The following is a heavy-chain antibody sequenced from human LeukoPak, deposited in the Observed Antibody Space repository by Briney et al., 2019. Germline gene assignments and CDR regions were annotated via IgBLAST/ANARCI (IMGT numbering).Heavy chain of an antibody. J-gene: IGHJ4*02. CDR3: ARGATYAYYFDY. V-gene: IGHV3-74*01. CDR1: GFTFSTHL. Sequence: GSLRPPCAAPGFTFSTHLVHWFRQAPGKGLVWVSRINGDGSRTNYADSVEGRFTISRDNAKNTVYLQMNSLRAEDTAVYYCARGATYAYYFDYWGQGTLVTVSS. D-gene: IGHD4-17*01. CDR2: INGDGSRT.